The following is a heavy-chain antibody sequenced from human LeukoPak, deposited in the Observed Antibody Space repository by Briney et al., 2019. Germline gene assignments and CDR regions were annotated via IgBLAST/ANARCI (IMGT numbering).Heavy chain of an antibody. V-gene: IGHV3-7*01. D-gene: IGHD2-2*01. CDR2: IKQDGSEK. CDR1: GFTFSSYW. CDR3: ARYYCGTSTTCYMFDF. J-gene: IGHJ4*02. Sequence: GGSLRLFCAASGFTFSSYWMSWVRQAPGKGLEWVANIKQDGSEKYYVDSVKGRFTISRDNAKNSLYLQMSSLRADDTAVYYCARYYCGTSTTCYMFDFWGQGTLVTVSS.